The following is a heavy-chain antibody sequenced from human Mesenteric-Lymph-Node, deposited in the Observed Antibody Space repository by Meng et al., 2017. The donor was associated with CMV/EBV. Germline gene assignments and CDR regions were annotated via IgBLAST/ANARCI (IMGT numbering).Heavy chain of an antibody. V-gene: IGHV3-7*01. CDR1: GFTFSSYG. Sequence: GESLKISCAASGFTFSSYGMHWVRQAPGKGLELVAKIKQDGSEKYYVDSVMGRFTISRDNGKNSLYLQMSSLRPEDTAVYYCARDVPGVGRGAFDFWGQGVEVTVSS. CDR2: IKQDGSEK. CDR3: ARDVPGVGRGAFDF. D-gene: IGHD3-3*01. J-gene: IGHJ4*02.